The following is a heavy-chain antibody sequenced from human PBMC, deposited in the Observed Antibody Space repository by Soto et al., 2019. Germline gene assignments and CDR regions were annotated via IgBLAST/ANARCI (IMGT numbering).Heavy chain of an antibody. D-gene: IGHD6-6*01. CDR2: ISGSGGNT. Sequence: EVQLLESGGGLVQPGGSLRLSCAASGFTFSSYAMSWVRQAPGKGLEWVSAISGSGGNTYYADSVKGRFTISRDKSNNTLYLQMNSLRAEDTAVYYCAKSLAARPYDYWGQGTLVTVSA. V-gene: IGHV3-23*01. CDR1: GFTFSSYA. CDR3: AKSLAARPYDY. J-gene: IGHJ4*02.